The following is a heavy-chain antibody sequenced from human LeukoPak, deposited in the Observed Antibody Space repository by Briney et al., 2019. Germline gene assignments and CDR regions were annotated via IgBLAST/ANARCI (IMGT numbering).Heavy chain of an antibody. D-gene: IGHD6-13*01. Sequence: GGSLRLSCAASGFTFSTYSMHWVRQAPGKGLEWVSSISTSSTFIYYADSAKGRFTISRDNSKNTLYLQMNSLRAEDTAVYYCARDYSEERENYYYYGMDVWGQGTTVTVSS. J-gene: IGHJ6*02. CDR2: ISTSSTFI. CDR3: ARDYSEERENYYYYGMDV. CDR1: GFTFSTYS. V-gene: IGHV3-21*01.